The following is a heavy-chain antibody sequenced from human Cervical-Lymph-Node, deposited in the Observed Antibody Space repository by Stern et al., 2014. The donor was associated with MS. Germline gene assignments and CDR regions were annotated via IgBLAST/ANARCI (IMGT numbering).Heavy chain of an antibody. D-gene: IGHD4-17*01. CDR1: GASITTNH. J-gene: IGHJ4*02. V-gene: IGHV4-59*08. CDR2: VHYTGST. CDR3: ASCDGYSFAS. Sequence: QVQLVESGPGLVKPSETLSLTCVVSGASITTNHWSWIRQSPGKGLEWIGNVHYTGSTTYNPPPKSRVPTAMDPPPKQFPLSLSSVTAADTAVYFCASCDGYSFASWGQGTLVTVSS.